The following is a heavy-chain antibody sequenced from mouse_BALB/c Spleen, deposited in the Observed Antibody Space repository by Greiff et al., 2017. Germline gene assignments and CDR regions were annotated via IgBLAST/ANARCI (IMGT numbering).Heavy chain of an antibody. V-gene: IGHV5-6-5*01. CDR1: GFTFSSYA. Sequence: EVHLVESGGGLVKPGGSLKLSCAASGFTFSSYAMSWVRQTPEKRLEWVASISSGGSTYYPDSVKGRFTISRDNARNILYLQMSSLRSEDTAMYYCDLGYDGAYWGQGTLVTVSA. CDR3: DLGYDGAY. J-gene: IGHJ3*01. D-gene: IGHD2-2*01. CDR2: ISSGGST.